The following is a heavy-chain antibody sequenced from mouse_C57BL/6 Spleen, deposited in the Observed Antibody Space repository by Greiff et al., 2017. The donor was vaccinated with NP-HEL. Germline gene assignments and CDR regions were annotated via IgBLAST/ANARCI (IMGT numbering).Heavy chain of an antibody. Sequence: EVHLVESGGGLVQPGGSMKLSCAASGFTFSDAWMDWVRQSPEKGLEWVAEIRNKANNHATYYAESVKGRFTISRDDSKSSVYLQMNSLRAEDTGIYYCTLIYYDYAVWFANWGQGTLVTVSA. V-gene: IGHV6-6*01. CDR2: IRNKANNHAT. CDR1: GFTFSDAW. J-gene: IGHJ3*01. CDR3: TLIYYDYAVWFAN. D-gene: IGHD2-4*01.